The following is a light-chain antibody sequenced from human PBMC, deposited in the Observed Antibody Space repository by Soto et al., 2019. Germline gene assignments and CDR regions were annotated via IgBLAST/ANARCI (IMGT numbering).Light chain of an antibody. CDR1: QSVSKNY. J-gene: IGKJ4*01. CDR2: GAS. CDR3: QQYGSSPLT. Sequence: EIVLTQSRGTLSLSPGERATLSLRASQSVSKNYLAWYQQKNGQAPMPVIYGASNRATGIPERLSGSGHGTDFTITISRMETEDFAVYYCQQYGSSPLTFGGGTKVDIK. V-gene: IGKV3-20*01.